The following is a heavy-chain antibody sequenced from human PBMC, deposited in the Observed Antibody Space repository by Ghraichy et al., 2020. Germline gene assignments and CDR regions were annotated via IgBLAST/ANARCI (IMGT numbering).Heavy chain of an antibody. CDR2: ISGYNGNT. V-gene: IGHV1-18*01. CDR3: ARDQYCNSTRCYDNARFDP. J-gene: IGHJ5*02. Sequence: SVKVSCKASGYTFSNYGVNWVRQAPGQGLEWMGWISGYNGNTNYAQRFQGRVTMTTDTSTKTAYLELRSLRSDDTAVYFCARDQYCNSTRCYDNARFDPWGQGTLVTVSS. CDR1: GYTFSNYG. D-gene: IGHD2-2*01.